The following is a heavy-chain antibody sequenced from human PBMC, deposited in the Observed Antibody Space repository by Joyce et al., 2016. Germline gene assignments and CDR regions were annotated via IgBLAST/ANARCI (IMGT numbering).Heavy chain of an antibody. CDR3: ARDRGVGVKGFDY. CDR1: GFTFSSYF. CDR2: ITGTTTSI. J-gene: IGHJ4*02. V-gene: IGHV3-21*01. Sequence: EVHLVESGGGLVKPGGSLRLSCAASGFTFSSYFMAWVRQAPGKGLEWVSYITGTTTSIQYADSVKGRFIISRDNAKNSLYLQMNSPRAEDTAVYYCARDRGVGVKGFDYWGQGTLVTVSS. D-gene: IGHD1-26*01.